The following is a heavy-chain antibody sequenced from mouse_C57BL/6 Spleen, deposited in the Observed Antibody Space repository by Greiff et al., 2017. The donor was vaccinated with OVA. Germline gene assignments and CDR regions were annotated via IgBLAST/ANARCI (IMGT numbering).Heavy chain of an antibody. Sequence: EVQLVESGGGLVKPGGSLKLSCAASGFTFSSYTMSWVRQTPEKRLAWVATISGGGGNTYYPDSVKGRFTISRDNAKNTLYLQMSSLRSEDTALYYCARPSDYGSHWYFDVWGTGTTVTVSS. V-gene: IGHV5-9*01. CDR2: ISGGGGNT. CDR1: GFTFSSYT. J-gene: IGHJ1*03. D-gene: IGHD1-1*01. CDR3: ARPSDYGSHWYFDV.